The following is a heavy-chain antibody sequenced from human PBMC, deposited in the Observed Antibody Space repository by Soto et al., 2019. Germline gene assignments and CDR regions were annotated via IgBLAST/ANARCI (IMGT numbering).Heavy chain of an antibody. CDR1: GGSISSGGYN. Sequence: SETLSLTCTVSGGSISSGGYNWSWIRQHPGKGLEWIGYIYYSGSTYYNPSLKSRVTISVDTSKNQFSLKLSSVTAADTAVYYCARGGPYYDFWSGLLPFDYWGQGTLVTVSS. CDR3: ARGGPYYDFWSGLLPFDY. D-gene: IGHD3-3*01. V-gene: IGHV4-31*03. J-gene: IGHJ4*02. CDR2: IYYSGST.